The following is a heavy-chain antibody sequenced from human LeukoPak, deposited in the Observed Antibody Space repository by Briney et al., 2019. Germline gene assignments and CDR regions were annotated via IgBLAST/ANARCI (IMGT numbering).Heavy chain of an antibody. Sequence: GGSLRPSCAASGFAFSSYDMNWVRQAPGKGLEWVSYICISGDTIYYARSLKGRFPIQTGNATEPPCRKSNSLRAEAPAVYSCATEPPLGDTSSYYFNYWGQGPVVSVSS. CDR1: GFAFSSYD. CDR2: ICISGDTI. D-gene: IGHD3-22*01. CDR3: ATEPPLGDTSSYYFNY. V-gene: IGHV3-48*01. J-gene: IGHJ4*02.